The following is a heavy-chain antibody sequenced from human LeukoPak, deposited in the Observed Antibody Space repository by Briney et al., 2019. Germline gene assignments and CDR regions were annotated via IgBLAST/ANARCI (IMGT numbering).Heavy chain of an antibody. J-gene: IGHJ4*02. V-gene: IGHV4-39*07. CDR2: VFYTGKT. CDR1: GGSVSTSDYY. CDR3: ARVSDS. Sequence: SETLSLTCTVSGGSVSTSDYYWGWIRQSPVKGLEWIGDVFYTGKTNYNPSLRGRATISIDTSKNQFSLKLTYVTAADSAVYYCARVSDSWGQGTLVTVPS.